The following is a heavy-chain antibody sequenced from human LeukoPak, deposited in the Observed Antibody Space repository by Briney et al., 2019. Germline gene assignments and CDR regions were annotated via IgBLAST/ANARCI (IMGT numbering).Heavy chain of an antibody. CDR3: ARHLSGPYFDY. J-gene: IGHJ4*02. CDR2: IYYSGST. Sequence: GSLRLSCAASGFTFSSYSMNWVRQAPGKGLEWIGSIYYSGSTYYNPSLKSRVTISVDTSKNQFSLKLSSVTAADTAVYYCARHLSGPYFDYWGQGTLVTVSS. CDR1: GFTFSSYS. V-gene: IGHV4-39*01.